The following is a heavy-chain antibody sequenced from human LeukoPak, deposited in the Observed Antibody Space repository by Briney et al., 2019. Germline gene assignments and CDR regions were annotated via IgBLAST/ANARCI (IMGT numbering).Heavy chain of an antibody. J-gene: IGHJ6*02. CDR3: ARDPTPGTRLYGMDV. V-gene: IGHV3-30-3*01. D-gene: IGHD2-2*01. CDR1: GFTFSNYT. CDR2: ISYDGSNK. Sequence: PGGSLRLSCAASGFTFSNYTMHWVRQAPGKGLEWVAVISYDGSNKYYADSVKGRFTISRDNSKNTLYLQMNSLRAEDTAVFYCARDPTPGTRLYGMDVWGQGTTVTVSS.